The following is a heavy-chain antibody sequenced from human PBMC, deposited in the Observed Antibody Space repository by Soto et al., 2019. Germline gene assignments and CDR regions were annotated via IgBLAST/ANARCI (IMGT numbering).Heavy chain of an antibody. J-gene: IGHJ6*02. D-gene: IGHD6-19*01. CDR3: ARMKLRVAASLMYYYGMDV. CDR2: VFFTGYT. Sequence: WTWIRQSPGKGLEWIGYVFFTGYTNLNPSLKSRVAMSADTSKNQFSLRLSSVTAADTALYYCARMKLRVAASLMYYYGMDVWGQGTPVTVSS. V-gene: IGHV4-59*01.